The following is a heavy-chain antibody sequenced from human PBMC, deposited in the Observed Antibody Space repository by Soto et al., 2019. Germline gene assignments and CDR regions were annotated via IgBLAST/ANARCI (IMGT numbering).Heavy chain of an antibody. CDR1: GFTFSNYW. J-gene: IGHJ4*02. D-gene: IGHD3-22*01. CDR2: INTDGSSR. Sequence: GGALRLSCAAAGFTFSNYWMHWVRQAPGKGLVWVSRINTDGSSRSYADSVRGRFTISRDNAKSTLYLQMSSLRAEDTAVYYCLTTHFDYWGQGTLVTVSS. CDR3: LTTHFDY. V-gene: IGHV3-74*01.